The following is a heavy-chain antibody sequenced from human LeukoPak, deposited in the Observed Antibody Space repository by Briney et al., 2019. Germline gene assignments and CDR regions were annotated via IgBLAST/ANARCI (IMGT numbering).Heavy chain of an antibody. CDR2: IFYSGST. J-gene: IGHJ4*02. CDR1: GGSISSSRCY. CDR3: ARLRRDGYHYFDS. Sequence: SETLSLTCTVSGGSISSSRCYWGWIRQPPGKGLEWIANIFYSGSTYYNPSLKSRVTISVDTSKNQSSLRLSSVTAADTAVYYCARLRRDGYHYFDSWGQGTLVTVSS. V-gene: IGHV4-39*01. D-gene: IGHD5-24*01.